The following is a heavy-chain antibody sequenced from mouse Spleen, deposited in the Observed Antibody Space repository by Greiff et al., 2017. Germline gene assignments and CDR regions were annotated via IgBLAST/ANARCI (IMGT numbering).Heavy chain of an antibody. J-gene: IGHJ4*01. CDR3: ARKGYRYDGYYAMDY. Sequence: VKLMESGPGLVQPSQSLSITCTVSGFSLTSYGVHWVRQSPGKGLEWLGVIWSGGSTDYNAAFISRLSISKDNSKSQVFFKMNSLQADDTAIYYCARKGYRYDGYYAMDYWGQGTSVTVSS. V-gene: IGHV2-2*01. CDR1: GFSLTSYG. D-gene: IGHD2-14*01. CDR2: IWSGGST.